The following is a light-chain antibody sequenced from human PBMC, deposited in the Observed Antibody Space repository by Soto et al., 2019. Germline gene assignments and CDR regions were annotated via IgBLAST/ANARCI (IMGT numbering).Light chain of an antibody. CDR2: EVS. Sequence: ALTQPPSASGSPGQSVTISCTGTSSDVGGYNYVSWYQQHPGKAPKLMIYEVSKRPSGVPDRFSGSKSGNTASLTVSGLQAEDEADYYCSSYAGSNRVFGGGTKLTVL. CDR3: SSYAGSNRV. CDR1: SSDVGGYNY. V-gene: IGLV2-8*01. J-gene: IGLJ3*02.